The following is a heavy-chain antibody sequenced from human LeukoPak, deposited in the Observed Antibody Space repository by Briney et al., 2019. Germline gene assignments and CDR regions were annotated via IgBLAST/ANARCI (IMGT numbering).Heavy chain of an antibody. CDR1: GYTFTSYG. CDR3: ARVYTYNWFDP. Sequence: GASVKASCKASGYTFTSYGISWVRQAPGQGLEWMGWISAYNGNTNYAQKPQGRVTMTTDTSTSTAYMELRSLRSDDTAVYYCARVYTYNWFDPWGQGTLVTVSS. V-gene: IGHV1-18*01. D-gene: IGHD1-14*01. CDR2: ISAYNGNT. J-gene: IGHJ5*02.